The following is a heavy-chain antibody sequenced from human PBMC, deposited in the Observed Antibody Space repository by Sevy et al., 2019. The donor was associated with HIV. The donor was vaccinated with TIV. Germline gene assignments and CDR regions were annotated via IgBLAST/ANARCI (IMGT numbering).Heavy chain of an antibody. CDR3: AGSAVYDILTGFYYYYGMDV. D-gene: IGHD3-9*01. Sequence: ASVKVSCKASGFTFTSSAVQWVRQARGQRLEWIGWIVVGSGNTNYAQKFQERVTITRDMSTSTAYMELSSLRSEDTAVYYWAGSAVYDILTGFYYYYGMDVWGQGTTVTVSS. V-gene: IGHV1-58*01. CDR1: GFTFTSSA. J-gene: IGHJ6*02. CDR2: IVVGSGNT.